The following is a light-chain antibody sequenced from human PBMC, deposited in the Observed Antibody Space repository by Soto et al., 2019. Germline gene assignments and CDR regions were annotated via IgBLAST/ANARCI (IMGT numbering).Light chain of an antibody. J-gene: IGLJ1*01. Sequence: QSVLTQPPSVSSAPGQKVTISCSVSSSNIGGNSVSWYQQLPGTAPKLLIYDDNMRPSGIPDRFSGSKSGTSATLGITGFQTGDEADYYCGSWYSSLSAYVFGTGTKVTVL. CDR3: GSWYSSLSAYV. V-gene: IGLV1-51*01. CDR1: SSNIGGNS. CDR2: DDN.